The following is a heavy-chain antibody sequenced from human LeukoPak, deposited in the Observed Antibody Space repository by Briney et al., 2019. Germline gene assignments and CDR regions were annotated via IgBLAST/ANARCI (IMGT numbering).Heavy chain of an antibody. CDR3: ARRRPYSTSLYYFDY. Sequence: GESLKISCKGSGYTFTSYWIGWVRQMPGKGLERMGIIHPGDSETTYSPSFQGQVTISADKSISTAFLQWSSLKASDTAMYYCARRRPYSTSLYYFDYWGQGTLVTVSS. D-gene: IGHD6-13*01. CDR1: GYTFTSYW. CDR2: IHPGDSET. J-gene: IGHJ4*02. V-gene: IGHV5-51*01.